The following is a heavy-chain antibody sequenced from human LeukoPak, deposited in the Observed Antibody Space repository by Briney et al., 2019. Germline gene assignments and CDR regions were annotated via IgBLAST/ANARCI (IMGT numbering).Heavy chain of an antibody. Sequence: SETLSLTCAVYGGSFSGYYWSWIRQPPGKGLEWIGEINHSGSTSYNPSLKSRVTISVDTSKNQFSLKLSSVTAADTAVYYCARGYSSGWYRRGFDPWGQGTLVTVSS. CDR3: ARGYSSGWYRRGFDP. J-gene: IGHJ5*02. V-gene: IGHV4-34*01. CDR2: INHSGST. CDR1: GGSFSGYY. D-gene: IGHD6-19*01.